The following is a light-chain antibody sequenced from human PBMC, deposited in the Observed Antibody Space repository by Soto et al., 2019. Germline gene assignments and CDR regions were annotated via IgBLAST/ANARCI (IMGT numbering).Light chain of an antibody. CDR1: SSDVGGYNY. V-gene: IGLV2-14*03. CDR3: SSYTSSSTLLYV. Sequence: QSALTQPASVSGSPGQSITISCTGTSSDVGGYNYVSWYQQYPGKAPKLMIYDVSNRPSGVSNRFSGSKSGNTASLTISGLKAEDEADYYCSSYTSSSTLLYVFGTGTKVTVL. J-gene: IGLJ1*01. CDR2: DVS.